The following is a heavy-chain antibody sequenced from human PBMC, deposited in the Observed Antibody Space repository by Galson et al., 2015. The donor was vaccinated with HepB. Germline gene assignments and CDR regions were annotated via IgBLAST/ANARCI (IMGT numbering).Heavy chain of an antibody. V-gene: IGHV4-4*07. CDR3: ARENEDIVVVPAAITPPYYYYYYMDV. CDR1: GGSISSYY. Sequence: TLSLTCTVSGGSISSYYWSWIRQPAGKGLEWIGRIYTSGSTNYNPSLKSRVTMSVDTSKNQFSLKLSSVTAADTAVYYCARENEDIVVVPAAITPPYYYYYYMDVWGKGTTVTVS. CDR2: IYTSGST. J-gene: IGHJ6*03. D-gene: IGHD2-2*02.